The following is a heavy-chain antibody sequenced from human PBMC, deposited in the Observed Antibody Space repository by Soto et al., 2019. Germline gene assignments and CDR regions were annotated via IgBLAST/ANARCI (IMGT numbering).Heavy chain of an antibody. J-gene: IGHJ4*02. V-gene: IGHV1-8*01. CDR3: ARGVSAGVDY. CDR2: MEPSTGRT. D-gene: IGHD1-26*01. CDR1: GYSFTSLD. Sequence: ASVKVSCKASGYSFTSLDINWVRQTAGQGLEWMGWMEPSTGRTGYAQKFQGRVTMTRDTSINTAYMELTTLTSDDTAFYYCARGVSAGVDYWGQGTLVTSPQ.